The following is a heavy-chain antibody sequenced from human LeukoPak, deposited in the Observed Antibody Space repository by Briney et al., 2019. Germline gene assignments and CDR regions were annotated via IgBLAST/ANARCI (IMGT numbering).Heavy chain of an antibody. CDR2: INPNSGGT. J-gene: IGHJ4*02. CDR1: GYTXTGYY. D-gene: IGHD4-17*01. V-gene: IGHV1-2*02. Sequence: ASVKVSCKASGYTXTGYYMHWVRQAPGQGLEWMGWINPNSGGTNYAQKFRGRVTMTRDTSISTAYMELSRLRSDDTAVYYCASQPYDYGDYFDYWGQGTLVTVSS. CDR3: ASQPYDYGDYFDY.